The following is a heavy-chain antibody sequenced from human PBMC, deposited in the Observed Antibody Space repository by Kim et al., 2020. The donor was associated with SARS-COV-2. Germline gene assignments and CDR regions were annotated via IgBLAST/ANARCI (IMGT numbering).Heavy chain of an antibody. Sequence: SQTLSLTCTVSGGSISSSSYYWGWIRQPPGKGLEWIGSIYYSGSTYYNPSLKSRVTISVDTSKNQFSLKLSSVTAADTAVYYCARVTPNWFDPCGQGTLVTVSS. D-gene: IGHD2-15*01. J-gene: IGHJ5*02. CDR2: IYYSGST. V-gene: IGHV4-39*07. CDR1: GGSISSSSYY. CDR3: ARVTPNWFDP.